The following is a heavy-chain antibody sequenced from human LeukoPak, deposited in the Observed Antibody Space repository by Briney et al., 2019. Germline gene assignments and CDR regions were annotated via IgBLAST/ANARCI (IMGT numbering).Heavy chain of an antibody. Sequence: AASVKVSCKASGYTFTDYYMHWVRQAPGQGLEWMGWINPNSGGTNYAQKFQGRVTMTRDTSISTAYMELSRLRSDDTAVYYCARVPYSSGLPSHHWGQGTLVTVSS. V-gene: IGHV1-2*02. D-gene: IGHD6-19*01. CDR1: GYTFTDYY. CDR2: INPNSGGT. J-gene: IGHJ1*01. CDR3: ARVPYSSGLPSHH.